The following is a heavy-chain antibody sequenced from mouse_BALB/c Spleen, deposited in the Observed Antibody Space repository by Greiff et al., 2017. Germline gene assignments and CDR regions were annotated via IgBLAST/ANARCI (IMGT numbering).Heavy chain of an antibody. J-gene: IGHJ4*01. Sequence: EVMLVESGGGLVKPGGSLKLSCAASGFTFSSYAMSWVRQTPEKRLEWVASISSGGSTYYPDSVKGRFTISRDNARNILYLQMSSLRSEDTAMYYCAREVTTRVYYAMDYWGQGTSVTVSS. D-gene: IGHD2-2*01. V-gene: IGHV5-6-5*01. CDR2: ISSGGST. CDR1: GFTFSSYA. CDR3: AREVTTRVYYAMDY.